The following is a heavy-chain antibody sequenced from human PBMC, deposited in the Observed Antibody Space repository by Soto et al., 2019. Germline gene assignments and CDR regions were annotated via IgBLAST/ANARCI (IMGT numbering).Heavy chain of an antibody. Sequence: GGSLRLSCAASGFTFSSYAMHWVRQAPGKGLEWVAVISYDGSNKYYADSVKGRFTISRDNSKNTLYLQMNSLRAEDTAVYYCAIVAGNRYYYDSSGPYAFDIWGQGTMVTVSS. D-gene: IGHD3-22*01. CDR1: GFTFSSYA. CDR3: AIVAGNRYYYDSSGPYAFDI. V-gene: IGHV3-30-3*01. CDR2: ISYDGSNK. J-gene: IGHJ3*02.